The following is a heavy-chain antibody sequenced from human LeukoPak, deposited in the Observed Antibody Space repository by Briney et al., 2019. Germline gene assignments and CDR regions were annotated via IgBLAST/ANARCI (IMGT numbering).Heavy chain of an antibody. CDR3: ARDQPAPYYYGSGRPFDY. J-gene: IGHJ4*02. CDR1: GGSFSGYY. CDR2: INHSGST. Sequence: SETLSLTCAVYGGSFSGYYWSWIRQPPGKGLEWIGEINHSGSTNYNPSLKSRVTISVDTSKNQFSLKLSSVTAADTAVYYCARDQPAPYYYGSGRPFDYWGQGTLVTVSS. V-gene: IGHV4-34*01. D-gene: IGHD3-10*01.